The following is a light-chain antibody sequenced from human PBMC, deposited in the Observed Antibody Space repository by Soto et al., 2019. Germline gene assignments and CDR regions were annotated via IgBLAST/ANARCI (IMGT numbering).Light chain of an antibody. V-gene: IGLV2-23*01. CDR3: CLYARSGVV. J-gene: IGLJ3*02. CDR2: EGN. CDR1: LSGVDTYSF. Sequence: QSALTQPASVSGSPGQSIGISCTGTLSGVDTYSFVSWYQHHPGAAPQLIIFEGNKRPSGVSDRFSGSRSGETASLTISGLQAEDEADYYCCLYARSGVVFGGGTKLTVL.